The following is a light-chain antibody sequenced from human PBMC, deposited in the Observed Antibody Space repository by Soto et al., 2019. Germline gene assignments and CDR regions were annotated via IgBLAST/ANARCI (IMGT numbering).Light chain of an antibody. J-gene: IGLJ3*02. CDR2: EVN. V-gene: IGLV2-14*01. CDR3: SSYTTDTIWV. Sequence: QSALTQPPSASGSPGQSVTISCTGTFNDVGGYNYVSWYQQHPGKAPKVIIYEVNNRPSGVSDRFSGSKSANTASLTISGLQSEDEATYYCSSYTTDTIWVFGGGTKLTVL. CDR1: FNDVGGYNY.